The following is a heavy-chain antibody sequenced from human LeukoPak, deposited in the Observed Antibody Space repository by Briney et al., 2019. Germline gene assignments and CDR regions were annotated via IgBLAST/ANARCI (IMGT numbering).Heavy chain of an antibody. Sequence: GGSLRLSCAVSGFTFSSYGMHWVRQAPGKGLEWVAVISYDGSNRYYADSVKGRFTISRDNSKNTLYLQMDSLRPEDTAVYYCAKDPRTGAVSGIFYFDYWGQGTLVTLSS. J-gene: IGHJ4*02. D-gene: IGHD6-19*01. CDR3: AKDPRTGAVSGIFYFDY. CDR1: GFTFSSYG. V-gene: IGHV3-30*18. CDR2: ISYDGSNR.